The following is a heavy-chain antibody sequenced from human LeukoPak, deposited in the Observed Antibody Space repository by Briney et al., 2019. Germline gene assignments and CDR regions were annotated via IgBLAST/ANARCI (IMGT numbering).Heavy chain of an antibody. Sequence: GSLRLSCEASGFTFRRFWMHWVRQAPGKGQVWVSRINIDVRRTTYADSVRGRFTISRDNAKNTLYLQMNSLRPAGKAMYCCAKSPRETIVGGDYYYYYTDVWGKGSTVTVSS. J-gene: IGHJ6*03. CDR1: GFTFRRFW. CDR2: INIDVRRT. V-gene: IGHV3-74*03. D-gene: IGHD1-26*01. CDR3: AKSPRETIVGGDYYYYYTDV.